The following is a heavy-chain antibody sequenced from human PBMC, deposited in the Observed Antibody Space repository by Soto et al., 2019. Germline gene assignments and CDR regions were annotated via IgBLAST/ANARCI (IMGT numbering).Heavy chain of an antibody. J-gene: IGHJ4*02. V-gene: IGHV3-7*01. CDR3: ARAIGYGRGYFDY. CDR2: IKQDGSEK. D-gene: IGHD2-15*01. Sequence: GGSLRLSCAASGFTFSSYWMSWVRQAPGKGLEWVANIKQDGSEKYYVDSVKGRFTXSRDXAKXXXXLQMNSLRAEDTAVYYCARAIGYGRGYFDYWGQGTLVTVSS. CDR1: GFTFSSYW.